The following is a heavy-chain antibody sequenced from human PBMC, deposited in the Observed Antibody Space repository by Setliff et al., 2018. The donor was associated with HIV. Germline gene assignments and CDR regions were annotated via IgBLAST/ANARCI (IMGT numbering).Heavy chain of an antibody. CDR3: ARVAKDSSCFSTSGPSYFDP. D-gene: IGHD3-10*01. V-gene: IGHV4-59*01. Sequence: PSETLSLTCTVSGGSMKNFYWTWVRQVPGGRLQWIGHIHYSGIVNYSPSLSSRLTISAQTSKNQFSLTLKSVTTADTALYFCARVAKDSSCFSTSGPSYFDPWGHGTLGTVSS. CDR1: GGSMKNFY. J-gene: IGHJ5*02. CDR2: IHYSGIV.